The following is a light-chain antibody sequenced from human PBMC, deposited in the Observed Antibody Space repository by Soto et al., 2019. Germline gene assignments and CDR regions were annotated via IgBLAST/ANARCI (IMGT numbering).Light chain of an antibody. V-gene: IGLV1-40*01. Sequence: QSVLTQPPSGSGAPGQRVTISCTGSSSNIGAGYDVHWYQQRPGTAPKLLIFGNINRPSGVPDRFSGSKSGTSASLAITGLQAKDEGDYYCQSYDSTRSARYVFGTGTKLTV. J-gene: IGLJ1*01. CDR2: GNI. CDR1: SSNIGAGYD. CDR3: QSYDSTRSARYV.